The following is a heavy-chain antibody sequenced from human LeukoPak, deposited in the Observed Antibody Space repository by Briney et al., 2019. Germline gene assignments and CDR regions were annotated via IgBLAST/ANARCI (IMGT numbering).Heavy chain of an antibody. CDR2: IIPIFGTA. CDR3: ARERTTSSGFDP. CDR1: GGTFSSYA. J-gene: IGHJ5*02. D-gene: IGHD1-1*01. Sequence: SVKVSCKASGGTFSSYAISWGRQAPGQGLEWMGGIIPIFGTANYAQKFQGRVTITTDESTSTAYMELSSLRSEHTAVYYCARERTTSSGFDPWGQGTLVTVSS. V-gene: IGHV1-69*05.